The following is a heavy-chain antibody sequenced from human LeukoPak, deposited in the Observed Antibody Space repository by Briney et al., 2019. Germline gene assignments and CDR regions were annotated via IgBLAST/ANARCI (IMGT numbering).Heavy chain of an antibody. D-gene: IGHD4-23*01. Sequence: LRLSCAASGFTFSDYYMSWIRQAPGKGLEWIGYIYYTGSTYYNPSLKSRVTISVDTSKNQFSLKLSSMTAADTAVYYCARDPNYGGADYWGQGTLVTVSS. CDR3: ARDPNYGGADY. CDR1: GFTFSDYY. J-gene: IGHJ4*02. V-gene: IGHV4-30-4*08. CDR2: IYYTGST.